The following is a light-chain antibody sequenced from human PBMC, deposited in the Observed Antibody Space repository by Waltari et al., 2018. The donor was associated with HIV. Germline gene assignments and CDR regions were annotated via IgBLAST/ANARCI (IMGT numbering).Light chain of an antibody. CDR3: HQYNSYPRT. Sequence: DIQMTQSPATLSASIGGRVTIACRASQNINTWLAWYQQKPGKAPKLLIYKASSLETGVPPRFSGSGSGTECTLTISSLQPDDFATYYCHQYNSYPRTFGQGTQVQIK. CDR1: QNINTW. J-gene: IGKJ1*01. CDR2: KAS. V-gene: IGKV1-5*03.